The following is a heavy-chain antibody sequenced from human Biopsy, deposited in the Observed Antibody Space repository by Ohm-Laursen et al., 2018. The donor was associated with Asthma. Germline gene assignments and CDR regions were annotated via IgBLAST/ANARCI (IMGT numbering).Heavy chain of an antibody. V-gene: IGHV1-69*13. CDR2: INSVFGTT. Sequence: SVKVSCTSLGGTFNTYVIGWVRQAPGQGLGWMGGINSVFGTTTYPQKFQDRVPITADDSTSTVYMELSSLRSEDTAVYYCARKAGSCISRTCYSLDFWGQGTLVTVSS. CDR3: ARKAGSCISRTCYSLDF. CDR1: GGTFNTYV. J-gene: IGHJ4*02. D-gene: IGHD2-2*01.